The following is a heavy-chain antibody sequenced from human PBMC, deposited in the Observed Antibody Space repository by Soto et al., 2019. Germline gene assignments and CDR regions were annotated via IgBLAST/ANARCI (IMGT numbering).Heavy chain of an antibody. V-gene: IGHV1-2*04. CDR1: GYTFTDYY. J-gene: IGHJ6*02. D-gene: IGHD6-6*01. CDR2: INPNSGAS. CDR3: ARGSSSSFMVSRTDGMDV. Sequence: ASVKVSCKTSGYTFTDYYIHWVRQAPGQGLEWMAWINPNSGASNSAQKFQGWVTVTRDTSINTAYMALTSLKSDDTAVYYCARGSSSSFMVSRTDGMDVWGQGTTVTVSS.